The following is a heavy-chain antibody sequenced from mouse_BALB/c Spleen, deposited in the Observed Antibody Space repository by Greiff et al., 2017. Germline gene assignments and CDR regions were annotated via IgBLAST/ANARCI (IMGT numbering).Heavy chain of an antibody. CDR1: GFTFSSYG. V-gene: IGHV5-6-3*01. CDR2: INSNGGST. Sequence: EVLLVESGGGLVQPGGSLKLSCAASGFTFSSYGMSWVRQTPDKRLELVATINSNGGSTYYPDSVKGRFTISRDNAKNTLYLQMSSLKSEDTAMYYCARGRSRHYYAMDYWGQGTSVTVSS. CDR3: ARGRSRHYYAMDY. J-gene: IGHJ4*01.